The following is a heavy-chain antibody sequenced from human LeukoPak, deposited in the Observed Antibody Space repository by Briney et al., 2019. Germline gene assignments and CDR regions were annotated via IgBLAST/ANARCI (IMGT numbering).Heavy chain of an antibody. D-gene: IGHD1-26*01. J-gene: IGHJ4*02. CDR3: ARTRSGYSTLGY. Sequence: SETLSLTCTVSGDSISPYYWSWIRQPPGGGLEWIGYVFYTGSTNYNPSLKSRVTISVDTSRNQFSLKLTSVTAADTAVYYGARTRSGYSTLGYWGQGTLVTVSS. V-gene: IGHV4-59*01. CDR1: GDSISPYY. CDR2: VFYTGST.